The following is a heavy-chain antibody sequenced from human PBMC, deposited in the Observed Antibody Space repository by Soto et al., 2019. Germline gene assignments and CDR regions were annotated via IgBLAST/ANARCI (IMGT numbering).Heavy chain of an antibody. V-gene: IGHV3-9*01. CDR2: ISWNSGSI. Sequence: GGSLRLSCAASGFTFDDYAMHWVRQAPGKGLEWVSGISWNSGSIGYADSVKGRFTISRDNAKNTLYLQMNSLRAEDTALYYCAKGLRASNSYYSGMDVWGQGTTVTVS. D-gene: IGHD2-15*01. J-gene: IGHJ6*02. CDR1: GFTFDDYA. CDR3: AKGLRASNSYYSGMDV.